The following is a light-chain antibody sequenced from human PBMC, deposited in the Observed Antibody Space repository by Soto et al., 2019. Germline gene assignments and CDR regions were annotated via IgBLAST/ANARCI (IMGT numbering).Light chain of an antibody. CDR2: GAS. CDR1: QSVTSNY. J-gene: IGKJ2*01. CDR3: QQYGSSPYT. V-gene: IGKV3-20*01. Sequence: EIVLTQSPGTLSLSPGERATLSCRASQSVTSNYLAWYQQKPGQGPRLLIYGASSRATGISDTLSGSGSGTDFTLTISRLEPEYFAVYYGQQYGSSPYTFGQGTVVEIK.